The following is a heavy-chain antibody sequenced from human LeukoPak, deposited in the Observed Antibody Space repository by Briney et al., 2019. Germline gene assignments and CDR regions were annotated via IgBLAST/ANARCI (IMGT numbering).Heavy chain of an antibody. Sequence: GGSLRLSCAASGFTFSSYSMNWVRQAPGKGLEWVSYISSSSSTIYYADSVKGRFTISRDNAKNSLYLQMNSLRAEDTAVYYCARFTGSSWYSEGMDVWGQGTTVTVSS. CDR3: ARFTGSSWYSEGMDV. CDR1: GFTFSSYS. D-gene: IGHD6-13*01. CDR2: ISSSSSTI. J-gene: IGHJ6*02. V-gene: IGHV3-48*01.